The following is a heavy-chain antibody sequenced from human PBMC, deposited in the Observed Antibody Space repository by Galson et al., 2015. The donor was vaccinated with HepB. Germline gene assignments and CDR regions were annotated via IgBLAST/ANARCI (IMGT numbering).Heavy chain of an antibody. CDR2: IKKIPDGGTTDYGVDGGTT. CDR3: TTDPISMLIGVSIT. V-gene: IGHV3-15*07. CDR1: GFTFRNAW. J-gene: IGHJ4*02. D-gene: IGHD3-10*02. Sequence: SLRLSCAASGFTFRNAWMSWVRQAPGKGLEWVGRIKKIPDGGTTDYGVDGGTTDYAAPVKGRFTISRDDSKNTLYLQMNSLKTEDTAVYYCTTDPISMLIGVSITWGQGTLVTVSS.